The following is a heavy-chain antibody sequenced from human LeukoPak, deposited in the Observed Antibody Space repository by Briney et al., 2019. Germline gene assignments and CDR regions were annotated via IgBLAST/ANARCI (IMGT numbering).Heavy chain of an antibody. CDR2: IYSGDTA. V-gene: IGHV3-53*01. J-gene: IGHJ4*02. D-gene: IGHD4-23*01. CDR3: ARRAGGYSHPYDY. CDR1: GFTVSDNY. Sequence: GGSLRLSCAVSGFTVSDNYMSWGCQAPGKGLEWGSLIYSGDTALYAASAKGRFTISRDVSKPTLYFQMKSLRAEHTAVYYCARRAGGYSHPYDYWGQGILVTVSS.